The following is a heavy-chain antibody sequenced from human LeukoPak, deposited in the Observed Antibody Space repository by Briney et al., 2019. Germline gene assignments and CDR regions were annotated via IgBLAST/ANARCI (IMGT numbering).Heavy chain of an antibody. CDR1: GYTFTGYY. D-gene: IGHD7-27*01. J-gene: IGHJ5*02. V-gene: IGHV1-2*02. CDR2: INPNSGGT. Sequence: ASVKVSCKASGYTFTGYYMHWVRQAPGQGLEWMGWINPNSGGTNYAQKFQGRVTMTRDTSISTAYMELSRLRSNGTAVYYCARNGPNWGRDNWFDPWGQGTLVTVSS. CDR3: ARNGPNWGRDNWFDP.